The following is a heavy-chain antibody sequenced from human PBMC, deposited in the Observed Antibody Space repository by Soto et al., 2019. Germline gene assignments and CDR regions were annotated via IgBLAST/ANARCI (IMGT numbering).Heavy chain of an antibody. Sequence: SETLSLTCTVTGGSISRYYWSWIRQPPEKGLEWIEYIYYSASTHYNPSLKSRVTISVDTPKNQFSLKLSSVTAADTAVYYCARSFTYYYDSSGYYPDAFDIWGQGTMVTVSS. D-gene: IGHD3-22*01. CDR1: GGSISRYY. CDR3: ARSFTYYYDSSGYYPDAFDI. J-gene: IGHJ3*02. V-gene: IGHV4-59*01. CDR2: IYYSAST.